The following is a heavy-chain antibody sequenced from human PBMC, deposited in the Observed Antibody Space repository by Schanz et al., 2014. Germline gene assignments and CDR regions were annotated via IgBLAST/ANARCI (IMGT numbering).Heavy chain of an antibody. CDR1: GFTFSTSA. CDR3: AMYTSPFKFDTWPYLDY. D-gene: IGHD3-9*01. V-gene: IGHV3-30*02. J-gene: IGHJ4*02. Sequence: VQLVESGGGLVEPGGSLRLSCEASGFTFSTSAMSWVRQAPGKGLEWVAFIRYDGSNKYYADSVKGRFTISRDNSKNTQYLQMNSLRAEDTAVYDWAMYTSPFKFDTWPYLDYWGQGTLVTVSS. CDR2: IRYDGSNK.